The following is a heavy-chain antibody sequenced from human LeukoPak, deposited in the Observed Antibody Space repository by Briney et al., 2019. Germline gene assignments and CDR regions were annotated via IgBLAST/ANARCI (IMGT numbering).Heavy chain of an antibody. Sequence: ASVKVSCKASGYTFTGYYMHWVRQAPGQGLEWMGWINPNSGGTNYAQRFQGRVTMTRDTSISTAYMELSRLRSDDTAVYYCATYYDILTGSDAFDIWGQGTMVTVSS. D-gene: IGHD3-9*01. V-gene: IGHV1-2*02. J-gene: IGHJ3*02. CDR3: ATYYDILTGSDAFDI. CDR1: GYTFTGYY. CDR2: INPNSGGT.